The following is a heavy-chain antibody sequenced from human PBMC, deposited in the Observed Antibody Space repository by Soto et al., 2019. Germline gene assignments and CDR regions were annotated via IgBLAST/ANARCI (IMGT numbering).Heavy chain of an antibody. V-gene: IGHV1-18*04. CDR3: ARVAKGFWSGYYREYYDGIDV. D-gene: IGHD3-3*01. CDR1: GYTFTSYG. J-gene: IGHJ6*02. CDR2: ISAYNGNT. Sequence: QVQLVQSGAEVKKPGASVKVSCKASGYTFTSYGISWVRQAPGQGLEWMGWISAYNGNTNYAQKLQGILPMTTDTATSTAYIELRSLRSDDTAVYYCARVAKGFWSGYYREYYDGIDVWGQGTTVTVSS.